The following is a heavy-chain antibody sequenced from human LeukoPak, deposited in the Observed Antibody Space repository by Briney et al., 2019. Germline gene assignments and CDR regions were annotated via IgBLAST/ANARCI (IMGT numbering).Heavy chain of an antibody. J-gene: IGHJ4*02. CDR2: IRQDGSDK. CDR1: GFTFNTYW. CDR3: AKSVTNYYFDY. D-gene: IGHD4-17*01. Sequence: GGSLRLSCAASGFTFNTYWMSWVRQAPGKGLEWVANIRQDGSDKYYVDSVKGRFTISRDNSKNTLDLQMNSLRAEDTAVYYCAKSVTNYYFDYWGQGTLVTVSS. V-gene: IGHV3-7*03.